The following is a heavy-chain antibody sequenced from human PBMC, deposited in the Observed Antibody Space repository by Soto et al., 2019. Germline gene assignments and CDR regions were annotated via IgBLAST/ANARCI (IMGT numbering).Heavy chain of an antibody. D-gene: IGHD6-19*01. V-gene: IGHV1-69*12. CDR2: IIPIFGTA. CDR1: GGTFSSYA. CDR3: ARDLESYSSGWSMVGWFDP. J-gene: IGHJ5*02. Sequence: QVQLVQSGAEVKKPGSSVKVSCKASGGTFSSYAISWVRQAPGQGLEWMGGIIPIFGTANYAQKFQGRVTITADESTSTAYMELSSLRSEDTAVYYCARDLESYSSGWSMVGWFDPWGQGTLVTVSS.